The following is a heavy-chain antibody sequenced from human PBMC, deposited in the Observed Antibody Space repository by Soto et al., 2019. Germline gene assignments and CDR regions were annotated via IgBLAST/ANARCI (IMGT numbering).Heavy chain of an antibody. CDR3: ARDAYSSGPDFGH. V-gene: IGHV3-7*05. CDR2: IKQDGSEK. D-gene: IGHD3-22*01. CDR1: GFTFSFYW. Sequence: EVQLVESGGGLIQPGGSLRLSCAASGFTFSFYWMGWVRQAPGKGLEWVANIKQDGSEKFYVDSVKGRFTISRDNAKNSLFLQMNSLRAEDTAVYYCARDAYSSGPDFGHWGQGTLVTVSS. J-gene: IGHJ4*02.